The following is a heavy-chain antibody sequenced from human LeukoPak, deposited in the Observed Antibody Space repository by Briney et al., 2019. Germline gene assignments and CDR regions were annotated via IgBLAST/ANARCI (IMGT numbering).Heavy chain of an antibody. Sequence: PGESLKISCKGSGYSSTSYWIGWVRQMPGKGLEWMGIIYPGDSDTRYSPSFQGQVTISADKSISTAYLQWSSLKASDTAMYYCALTTVTTTKYFDAFDIWGQGTMVTVSS. V-gene: IGHV5-51*01. D-gene: IGHD4-17*01. CDR1: GYSSTSYW. CDR2: IYPGDSDT. J-gene: IGHJ3*02. CDR3: ALTTVTTTKYFDAFDI.